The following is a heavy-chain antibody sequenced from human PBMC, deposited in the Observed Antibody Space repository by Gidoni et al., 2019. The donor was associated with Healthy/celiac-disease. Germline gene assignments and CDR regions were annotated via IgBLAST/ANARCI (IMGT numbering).Heavy chain of an antibody. Sequence: QVQLQESGPGLVKPSQTLSLPCTVAGGPISSGGYYWSWIRQHPGKGLEWIGYIYYSGSTYYNPSLKSRVTISVDTSKNQFSLKLSSVTAADTAVYSCARVRYFDWLLVDYWGQGTLVTVSS. D-gene: IGHD3-9*01. J-gene: IGHJ4*02. V-gene: IGHV4-31*03. CDR2: IYYSGST. CDR1: GGPISSGGYY. CDR3: ARVRYFDWLLVDY.